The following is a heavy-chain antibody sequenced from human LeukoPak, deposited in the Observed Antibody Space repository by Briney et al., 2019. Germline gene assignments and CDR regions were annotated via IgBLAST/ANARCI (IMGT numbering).Heavy chain of an antibody. J-gene: IGHJ5*02. CDR3: ARGQERIVYYYDSSGYYLS. CDR1: GYTFTSYY. D-gene: IGHD3-22*01. CDR2: MNPNSGGT. Sequence: GASVKVSCKASGYTFTSYYMHWVRQAPGQGLEWMGWMNPNSGGTNYAQKFQGRVTMTRDTAISTDYMELRKLRSEDTAVYYCARGQERIVYYYDSSGYYLSWGQGTLVTVSS. V-gene: IGHV1-2*02.